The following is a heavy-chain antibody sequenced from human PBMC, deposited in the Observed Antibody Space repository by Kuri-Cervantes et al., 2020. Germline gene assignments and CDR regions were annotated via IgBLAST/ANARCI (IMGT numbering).Heavy chain of an antibody. J-gene: IGHJ1*01. CDR2: INPNTGGT. Sequence: ASVKVSCKASGYTFTAYYMHWVRQASGQGLEWMGWINPNTGGTNYTQKFLGRVTMTRDTTFSTAYMQLTRLNFDDTAVYYCASGPDTEYFHHWGLGTLVTVSS. CDR1: GYTFTAYY. V-gene: IGHV1-2*02. CDR3: ASGPDTEYFHH.